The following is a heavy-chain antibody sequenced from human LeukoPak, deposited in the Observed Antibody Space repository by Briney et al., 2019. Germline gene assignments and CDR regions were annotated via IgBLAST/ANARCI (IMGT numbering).Heavy chain of an antibody. CDR1: GGSISSYY. CDR3: ARGMIAVAGTNYFDY. D-gene: IGHD6-19*01. V-gene: IGHV4-4*07. J-gene: IGHJ4*02. CDR2: IYTSGST. Sequence: PSETLSLTCTVSGGSISSYYWSWIRQPPGKGLEWIGRIYTSGSTNYNPSLKSRVTMSVDTSKNQFSLKLSSVTAADTAVYYCARGMIAVAGTNYFDYWGQGTLVTVSS.